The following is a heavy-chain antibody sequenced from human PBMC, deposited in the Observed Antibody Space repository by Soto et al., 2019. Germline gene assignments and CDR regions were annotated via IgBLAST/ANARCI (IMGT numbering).Heavy chain of an antibody. CDR3: ARTEIVVVTPDAFDI. J-gene: IGHJ3*02. CDR2: IYSGGST. CDR1: GFTVSSNY. Sequence: WGSLRLSCAASGFTVSSNYMSWVRQAPGKGLEWVSVIYSGGSTYYADSVKGRFTISRDNSKNTLYLQMNSLRAEDTAVYYCARTEIVVVTPDAFDIWGQGTMVTVSS. D-gene: IGHD3-22*01. V-gene: IGHV3-53*01.